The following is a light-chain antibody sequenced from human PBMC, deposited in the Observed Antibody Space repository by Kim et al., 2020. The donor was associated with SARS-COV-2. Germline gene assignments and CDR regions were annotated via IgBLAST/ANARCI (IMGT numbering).Light chain of an antibody. CDR2: QDS. CDR3: QAWDSSPYVV. J-gene: IGLJ2*01. Sequence: SYELTQPPSVSVFPGQTASITCSGDKLGDKYACWYQQKPGQSPVLVIYQDSKRPSGIPERFSGSNSGNTATLTISGTQAMDEADYYCQAWDSSPYVVFGGGTQLTVL. V-gene: IGLV3-1*01. CDR1: KLGDKY.